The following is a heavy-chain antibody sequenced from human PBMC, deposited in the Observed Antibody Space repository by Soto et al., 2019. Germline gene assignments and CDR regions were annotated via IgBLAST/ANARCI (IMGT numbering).Heavy chain of an antibody. CDR2: ISAYNGNT. V-gene: IGHV1-18*01. D-gene: IGHD2-2*01. CDR1: GYTFTSYG. J-gene: IGHJ6*02. Sequence: VASVKVSCKASGYTFTSYGISWVRQAPGQGLEWMGWISAYNGNTNYAQKLQGRVTMTTDTSTSTAYMELRSLRSDDTAVYYRARVAVLVPAAMLGYYYYGMDVCGQGTTVTVS. CDR3: ARVAVLVPAAMLGYYYYGMDV.